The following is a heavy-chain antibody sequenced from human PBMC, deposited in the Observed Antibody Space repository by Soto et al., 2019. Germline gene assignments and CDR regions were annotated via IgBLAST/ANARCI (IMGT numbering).Heavy chain of an antibody. CDR3: ARESAIAASWFDP. CDR2: IKQAGSEK. V-gene: IGHV3-7*03. Sequence: EVQLVESGGGLVQPGGSLRLSCAASGFTFSSYWMSWVRQAPGTGLEWVANIKQAGSEKYYVDSVKGRFTISRDNAKNSLYLQMNSLRAEDTAVYYCARESAIAASWFDPWGQGTLVTVSS. D-gene: IGHD6-6*01. J-gene: IGHJ5*02. CDR1: GFTFSSYW.